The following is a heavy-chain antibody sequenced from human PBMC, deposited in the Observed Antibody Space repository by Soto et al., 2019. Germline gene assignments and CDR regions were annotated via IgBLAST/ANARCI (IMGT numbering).Heavy chain of an antibody. Sequence: GGSLRLSCAASGFTFRSFTMNWVRQAPGRGLEWVSTISSNSAYIYYTDALRGRFTISRDNAKNSLHLQMNSLRAEDTAVYYCTRDASRDSSARGWFDPWGPGTLVTVSS. V-gene: IGHV3-21*01. D-gene: IGHD6-13*01. CDR2: ISSNSAYI. CDR3: TRDASRDSSARGWFDP. J-gene: IGHJ5*02. CDR1: GFTFRSFT.